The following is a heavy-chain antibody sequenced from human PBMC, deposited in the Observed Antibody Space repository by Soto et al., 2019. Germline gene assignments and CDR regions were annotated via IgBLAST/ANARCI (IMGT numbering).Heavy chain of an antibody. CDR2: IYLSGTT. V-gene: IGHV4-4*07. CDR3: ARSPTTSSIGTFDI. Sequence: PWETLSLTCTVSGGTISSFYWNWIRQSAGKGLEWIGRIYLSGTTTDNPSLQSRVTMSVDTSKNQISLKLSSLTAADTAVYYCARSPTTSSIGTFDIWGQGTMVTVSS. J-gene: IGHJ3*02. CDR1: GGTISSFY. D-gene: IGHD6-6*01.